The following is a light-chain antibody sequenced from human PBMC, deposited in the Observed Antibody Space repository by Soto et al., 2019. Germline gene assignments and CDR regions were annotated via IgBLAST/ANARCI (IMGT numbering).Light chain of an antibody. CDR1: QSLLYSSNNKNY. CDR2: WAS. V-gene: IGKV4-1*01. J-gene: IGKJ5*01. CDR3: QQFYTTPPIT. Sequence: DIVMTQSPDSLAVSLGERVTINCKSSQSLLYSSNNKNYMAWYQQKTGQPPKLLIYWASTQKSGVPDRFSGSGSGTDFTLTISNLQAEDVAVYYCQQFYTTPPITFGQGTRLEI.